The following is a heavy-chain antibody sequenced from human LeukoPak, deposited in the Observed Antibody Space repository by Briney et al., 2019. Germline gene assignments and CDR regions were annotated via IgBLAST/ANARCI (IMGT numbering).Heavy chain of an antibody. D-gene: IGHD6-6*01. J-gene: IGHJ4*02. CDR3: SRDRDASLAY. Sequence: ASVKVSCKASGGTFSSYAINWVRQAPGQRPEWMGWISAFNGQTDYAQKFQDRITMTTDTSTSTAYMELRSLISDDTAVYFCSRDRDASLAYWGQGTLVTVTS. CDR2: ISAFNGQT. V-gene: IGHV1-18*01. CDR1: GGTFSSYA.